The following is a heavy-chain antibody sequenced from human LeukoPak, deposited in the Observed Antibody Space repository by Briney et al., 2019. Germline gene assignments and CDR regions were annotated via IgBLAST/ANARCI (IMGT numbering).Heavy chain of an antibody. J-gene: IGHJ6*02. V-gene: IGHV4-59*12. Sequence: SETLSLTCTVSGGTISSYYWNWIRQTPGKGLEWIGYIHDSGRTKYNPSLKSRVTISLDTSKNQFSLKLSSVTAADTAVYYCAGLGYDFWSGYYTAYYGMDVWGQGTTVTVSS. CDR1: GGTISSYY. CDR3: AGLGYDFWSGYYTAYYGMDV. D-gene: IGHD3-3*01. CDR2: IHDSGRT.